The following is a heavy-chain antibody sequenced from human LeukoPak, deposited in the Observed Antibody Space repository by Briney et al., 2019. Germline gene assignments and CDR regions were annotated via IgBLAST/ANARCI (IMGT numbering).Heavy chain of an antibody. V-gene: IGHV4-59*08. CDR1: GDSISNYY. CDR3: ARLGKTYYMDV. Sequence: SETLSLTCTVSGDSISNYYWTWIRQTPGKGLEWIGNLYHSGAADYNPSLKTRVTTSVDTSKDQFSLSLRSSTTADTAVYFCARLGKTYYMDVWGTGTTVTVSS. CDR2: LYHSGAA. J-gene: IGHJ6*03. D-gene: IGHD1/OR15-1a*01.